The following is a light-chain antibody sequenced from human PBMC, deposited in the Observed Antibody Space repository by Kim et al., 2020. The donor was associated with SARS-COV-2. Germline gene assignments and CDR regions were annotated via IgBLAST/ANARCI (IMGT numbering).Light chain of an antibody. CDR1: SLRGYY. Sequence: ALGKTARITCQGDSLRGYYATWYQQKPGRAPILVIYGKNNRPSGIPDRFSGSSSGNTASLTITGTQAGDEADYYCNSRDSNDNVVFGGGTKLTVL. V-gene: IGLV3-19*01. J-gene: IGLJ2*01. CDR3: NSRDSNDNVV. CDR2: GKN.